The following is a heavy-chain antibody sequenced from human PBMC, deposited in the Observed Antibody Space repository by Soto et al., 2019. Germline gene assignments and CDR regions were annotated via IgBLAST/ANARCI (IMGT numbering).Heavy chain of an antibody. Sequence: SETLSLTCTVSGGSVSSGSYYWSWIRQPPGKGLEWIGYIYYSGSTNYNPSLKSRVTISVDTSKNQFSLKLSSVTAADTAVYYCARGKRDIVVVPAGANWFDPWGQGTLVTVSS. CDR2: IYYSGST. CDR3: ARGKRDIVVVPAGANWFDP. V-gene: IGHV4-61*01. J-gene: IGHJ5*02. CDR1: GGSVSSGSYY. D-gene: IGHD2-2*01.